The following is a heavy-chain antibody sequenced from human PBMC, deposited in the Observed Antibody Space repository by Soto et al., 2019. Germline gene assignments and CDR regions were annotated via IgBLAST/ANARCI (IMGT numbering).Heavy chain of an antibody. CDR2: ISYDGSNK. J-gene: IGHJ3*02. CDR1: GFTFSSYG. V-gene: IGHV3-30*03. CDR3: ARSSLDRPFDI. D-gene: IGHD1-1*01. Sequence: QVQLVESGGGVVQPGRSLRLSCAASGFTFSSYGMHWVRQAPGKGLEWVAVISYDGSNKYYADSVKGRFTSSRDNSKNTLYLQMNSLRAEDTAVYYCARSSLDRPFDIWGQGTMVTVSS.